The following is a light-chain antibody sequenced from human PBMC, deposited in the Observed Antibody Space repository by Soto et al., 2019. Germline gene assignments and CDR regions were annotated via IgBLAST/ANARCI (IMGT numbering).Light chain of an antibody. CDR3: QQYNNLPQT. Sequence: VLTQAPTTLSVYPGERATLSCRASQTINNNVAWYQLKDGQVPRLVIYGASTMATDIPARFSGSGSGTEFTLTISSLQSEDFAHYHCQQYNNLPQTFGQGTKVDSK. CDR1: QTINNN. J-gene: IGKJ1*01. V-gene: IGKV3-15*01. CDR2: GAS.